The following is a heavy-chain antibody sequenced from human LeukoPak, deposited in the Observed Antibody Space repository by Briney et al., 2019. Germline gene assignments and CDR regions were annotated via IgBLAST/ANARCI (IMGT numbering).Heavy chain of an antibody. D-gene: IGHD3-22*01. J-gene: IGHJ4*02. CDR3: ARDPLYYYDSSGYQHFDY. CDR2: MNPNNGNT. V-gene: IGHV1-8*01. CDR1: GFTFTRYD. Sequence: ASVKVSCKASGFTFTRYDINWVRQASGQGLEWMGWMNPNNGNTGYAQKFQGRVTMTRDTSTSTVYMELSSLRSEDTAVYYCARDPLYYYDSSGYQHFDYWGQGTLVTVSS.